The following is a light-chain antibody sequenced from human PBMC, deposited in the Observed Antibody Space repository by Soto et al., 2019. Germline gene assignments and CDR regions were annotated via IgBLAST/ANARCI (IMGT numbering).Light chain of an antibody. CDR1: SSDVGGYKY. CDR2: EVS. J-gene: IGLJ2*01. V-gene: IGLV2-14*01. CDR3: ASYTSSSTSVI. Sequence: QSALTQPASVSGSPGQSITISCTGTSSDVGGYKYVSWYQQHPDKAPKLIIFEVSNRPSGISSRFSGSKSGNTASLTISGLQADDGADYYCASYTSSSTSVIFGRGTKLTVL.